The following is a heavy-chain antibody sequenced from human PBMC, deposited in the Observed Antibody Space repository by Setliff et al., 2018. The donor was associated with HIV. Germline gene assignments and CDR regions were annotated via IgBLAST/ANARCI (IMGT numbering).Heavy chain of an antibody. V-gene: IGHV4-61*09. CDR1: GGSITSGSYY. J-gene: IGHJ4*02. CDR3: ARVRRDDFWTGPFVY. CDR2: IYTSGNT. Sequence: PSETLSLTCTVSGGSITSGSYYWSWIRQPAGKGLECIGHIYTSGNTNYNPSLKSRVTISIDTSKNHFSLKLSSVTAADTAVYYCARVRRDDFWTGPFVYWGQGTLVTVLL. D-gene: IGHD3-3*01.